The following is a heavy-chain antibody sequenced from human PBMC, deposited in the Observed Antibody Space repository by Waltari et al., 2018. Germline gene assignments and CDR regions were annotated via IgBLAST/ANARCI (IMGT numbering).Heavy chain of an antibody. D-gene: IGHD6-19*01. CDR2: IYSGGST. V-gene: IGHV3-53*02. Sequence: EVQLVETGGGLIQPGGSLRLSCAASGFTVSSHYMSWVRQAPGKGLEWVSVIYSGGSTYYADSVKGRFTISRDNSKNTLYLQMNSLRAEDTAVYYCARDRGIAVAGTRKYYYYMDVWGKGTTVTVSS. CDR3: ARDRGIAVAGTRKYYYYMDV. J-gene: IGHJ6*03. CDR1: GFTVSSHY.